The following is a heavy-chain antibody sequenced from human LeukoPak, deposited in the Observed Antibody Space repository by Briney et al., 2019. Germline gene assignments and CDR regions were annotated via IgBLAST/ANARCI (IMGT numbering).Heavy chain of an antibody. Sequence: ASVKVSCKASGGTFSRFAMSWVRQAPGQGLEWMGGIIPIFGTANYAQKFQGRLTITADEFTGTAYMELSSLRSEDTAVYYCAVGDYYYDTRFDYWGQGTLVTVSS. CDR2: IIPIFGTA. CDR1: GGTFSRFA. V-gene: IGHV1-69*13. J-gene: IGHJ4*02. D-gene: IGHD3-22*01. CDR3: AVGDYYYDTRFDY.